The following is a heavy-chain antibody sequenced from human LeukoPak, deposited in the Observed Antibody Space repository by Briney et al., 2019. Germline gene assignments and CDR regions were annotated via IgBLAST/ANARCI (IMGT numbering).Heavy chain of an antibody. D-gene: IGHD3-3*01. CDR1: GYTFTSYG. CDR2: ISAYNGNT. CDR3: ARDDRRFLEWLFFRGSTFDI. J-gene: IGHJ3*02. Sequence: GASVKVSCKASGYTFTSYGISWVRQAPGQGLEWMGWISAYNGNTNYAQKLQRRVTMTTDTSTSTAYMELRSLRSDDTAVYYCARDDRRFLEWLFFRGSTFDIWGQGTMVTVSS. V-gene: IGHV1-18*01.